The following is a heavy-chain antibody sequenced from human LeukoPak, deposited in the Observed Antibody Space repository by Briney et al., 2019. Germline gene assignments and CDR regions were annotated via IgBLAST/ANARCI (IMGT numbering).Heavy chain of an antibody. CDR1: GYTFTSYG. J-gene: IGHJ5*02. CDR3: ARDSGHSGYDWGGWFDP. V-gene: IGHV1-18*01. D-gene: IGHD5-12*01. Sequence: ASVKVSCKASGYTFTSYGISWVRRAPGQGLEWMGWISAYNGNTNYAQNLQGRVTMTTDTSTSTAYMELRSLRSDDAAVYYCARDSGHSGYDWGGWFDPWGQGTLVTVSS. CDR2: ISAYNGNT.